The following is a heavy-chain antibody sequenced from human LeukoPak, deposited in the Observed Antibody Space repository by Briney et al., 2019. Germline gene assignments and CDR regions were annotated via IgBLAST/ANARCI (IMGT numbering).Heavy chain of an antibody. D-gene: IGHD6-19*01. Sequence: GGSLRLSCAASGFTFSRYWMHWVRQAPGKGLVWVSRISGDARTTTYADSVKGRFTIFRDNAKNTLYLQMNSLRAGDTALYYCVRDRAVAGTEDFYFDFWGQGTLVTVSS. CDR2: ISGDARTT. CDR1: GFTFSRYW. V-gene: IGHV3-74*01. CDR3: VRDRAVAGTEDFYFDF. J-gene: IGHJ4*02.